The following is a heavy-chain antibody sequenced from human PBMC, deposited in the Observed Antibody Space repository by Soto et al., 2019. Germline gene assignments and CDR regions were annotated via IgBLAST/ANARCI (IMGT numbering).Heavy chain of an antibody. CDR2: VDNGGGGT. J-gene: IGHJ5*02. CDR1: GFSFSNYW. V-gene: IGHV3-74*01. Sequence: SLRLSCVASGFSFSNYWMHWVRQAPGEGLMWVARVDNGGGGTFYADSVRGRFTISRDNTNNNLYLQMNNLRVEDTAIYYCARDFPHNWFDPWGQGTLVTVSS. CDR3: ARDFPHNWFDP.